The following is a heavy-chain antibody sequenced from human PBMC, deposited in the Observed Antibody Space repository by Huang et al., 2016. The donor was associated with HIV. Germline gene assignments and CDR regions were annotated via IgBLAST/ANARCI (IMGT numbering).Heavy chain of an antibody. V-gene: IGHV1-3*01. CDR2: INAGNGNT. J-gene: IGHJ4*02. D-gene: IGHD5-18*01. CDR3: ARDEYGYSSELGLL. Sequence: QVQLVQSGAEVKKPGASVKVSCKASGYTFTSYAMHWVRQAPGQRLEWMGWINAGNGNTKYSQKFQGRVTITRDTSASTADMELSSLRSEDTAVYYCARDEYGYSSELGLLWGQGTLVTVSS. CDR1: GYTFTSYA.